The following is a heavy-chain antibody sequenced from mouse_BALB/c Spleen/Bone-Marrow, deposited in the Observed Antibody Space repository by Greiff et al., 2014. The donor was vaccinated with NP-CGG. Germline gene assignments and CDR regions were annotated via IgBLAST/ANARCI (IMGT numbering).Heavy chain of an antibody. CDR1: GFSLTSYG. J-gene: IGHJ2*01. V-gene: IGHV2-9*02. D-gene: IGHD1-1*01. CDR3: AIFITPVVGYFDY. Sequence: VKVVESGPGLVAPSQSLSITCTVSGFSLTSYGVHWVRQPPGKGLEWLGVIWAGGSTNYNSALMSRLSISKDNSKSQVFLKMNSLQTDDTATYYCAIFITPVVGYFDYWGQGTTLTVSS. CDR2: IWAGGST.